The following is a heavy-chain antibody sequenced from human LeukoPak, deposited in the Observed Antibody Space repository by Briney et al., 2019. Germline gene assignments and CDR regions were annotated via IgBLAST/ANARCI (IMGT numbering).Heavy chain of an antibody. CDR1: GFTFSSYA. CDR3: AKDPEQWLVQYYFDY. V-gene: IGHV3-23*01. CDR2: ISGSGGST. J-gene: IGHJ4*02. Sequence: GGSLRLSCAASGFTFSSYAMSWVRQAPGKGLEWVSAISGSGGSTYYADSVKGRFTISRDNSKDTLYLQMNSLRAEDTAVYYCAKDPEQWLVQYYFDYWGQGTLVTVSS. D-gene: IGHD6-19*01.